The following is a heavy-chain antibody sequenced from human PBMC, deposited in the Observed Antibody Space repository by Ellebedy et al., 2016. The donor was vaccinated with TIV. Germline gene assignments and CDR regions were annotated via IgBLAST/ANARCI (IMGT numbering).Heavy chain of an antibody. D-gene: IGHD5-12*01. CDR2: ISANNGDT. Sequence: AASVKVSCKTSGYTFTSYGISWVRQAPGQGLEWMGWISANNGDTNYAQKFQGRVTMTTDTSTTTVYMELRSLRSDDTAVYYCARGRYSGYDYSDYWGQGTLVTVSS. CDR3: ARGRYSGYDYSDY. J-gene: IGHJ4*02. V-gene: IGHV1-18*04. CDR1: GYTFTSYG.